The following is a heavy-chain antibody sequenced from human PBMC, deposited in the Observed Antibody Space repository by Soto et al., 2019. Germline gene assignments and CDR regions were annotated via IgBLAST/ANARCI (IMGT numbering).Heavy chain of an antibody. Sequence: GGSLRLSCSASGFTVSNNYMTWVRQAPGKGLEWVSVIYSGGDTYYADSVEGRFTISRDNSKNTVYLQMNSLRADDTAVYYCARDLLGRPYYYGLDVWGQGTTVTVSS. J-gene: IGHJ6*02. CDR2: IYSGGDT. V-gene: IGHV3-53*01. D-gene: IGHD1-26*01. CDR1: GFTVSNNY. CDR3: ARDLLGRPYYYGLDV.